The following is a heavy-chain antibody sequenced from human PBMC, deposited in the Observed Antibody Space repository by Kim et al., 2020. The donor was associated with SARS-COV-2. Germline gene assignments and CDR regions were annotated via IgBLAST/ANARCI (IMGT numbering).Heavy chain of an antibody. CDR2: T. V-gene: IGHV3-66*01. Sequence: TCYADSGKGRFTISRDNSKNTLYLHMDSLRAEDTAVYYCANIYSSGWYDYWGQGTMVTVSS. J-gene: IGHJ4*02. CDR3: ANIYSSGWYDY. D-gene: IGHD6-19*01.